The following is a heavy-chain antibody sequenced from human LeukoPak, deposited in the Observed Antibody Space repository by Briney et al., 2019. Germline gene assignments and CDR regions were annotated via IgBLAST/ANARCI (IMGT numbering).Heavy chain of an antibody. Sequence: SVTLSLTCTVYGGSFSGYYWSWIRHPPRKGLEWIGEINHSGSTNYNPALKSRVTISVDTSKNQFSLKRRSVTAADTAVCECASVLGGWLPTGGDDYWGQGTLVTVSS. CDR2: INHSGST. D-gene: IGHD6-19*01. J-gene: IGHJ4*02. CDR1: GGSFSGYY. CDR3: ASVLGGWLPTGGDDY. V-gene: IGHV4-34*01.